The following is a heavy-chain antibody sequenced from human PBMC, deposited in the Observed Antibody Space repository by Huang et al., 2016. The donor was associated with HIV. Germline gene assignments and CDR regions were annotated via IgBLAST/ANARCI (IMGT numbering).Heavy chain of an antibody. J-gene: IGHJ6*02. CDR1: GGTFSNHG. Sequence: QVQLVQSGAEVKKPGSSVKVSCKASGGTFSNHGFSWVRQAPGQGLEWMGGIIPVFGTKYYTPKFQGRVTRTADESTSTVYMELSSLTPDDTAEYYCARVRGYSGSYYGMDVWGQGTTVTVSS. D-gene: IGHD1-26*01. V-gene: IGHV1-69*01. CDR3: ARVRGYSGSYYGMDV. CDR2: IIPVFGTK.